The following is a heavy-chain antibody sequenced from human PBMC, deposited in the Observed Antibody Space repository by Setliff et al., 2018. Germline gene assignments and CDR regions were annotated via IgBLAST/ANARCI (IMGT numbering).Heavy chain of an antibody. V-gene: IGHV1-3*04. CDR2: INTGNANT. J-gene: IGHJ5*02. D-gene: IGHD3-3*01. Sequence: ASVKVSCKASGYTFTNYAIHWVRQAPGQRPEWMGWINTGNANTKYSQKFQGRVTITRDASASTAYMELSSLRSEDTAVYYCATGGRFLEWLGPVTWWFDPWGQGTLVTVSS. CDR1: GYTFTNYA. CDR3: ATGGRFLEWLGPVTWWFDP.